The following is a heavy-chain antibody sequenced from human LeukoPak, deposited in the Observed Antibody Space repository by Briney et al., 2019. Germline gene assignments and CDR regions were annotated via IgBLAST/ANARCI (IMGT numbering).Heavy chain of an antibody. V-gene: IGHV3-48*03. Sequence: GGSLRLSCAASGFTFNIYEMNWVRQAPGKGLEWVSYINSGGSAIYYADSVKGRFTISRENDKNSLYLQMNSLRADDTAVYYCARGGSYVHYWGQGTLVTVSS. CDR3: ARGGSYVHY. D-gene: IGHD1-26*01. CDR2: INSGGSAI. J-gene: IGHJ4*02. CDR1: GFTFNIYE.